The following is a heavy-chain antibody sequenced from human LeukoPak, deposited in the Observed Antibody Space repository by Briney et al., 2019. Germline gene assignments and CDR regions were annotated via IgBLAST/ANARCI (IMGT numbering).Heavy chain of an antibody. V-gene: IGHV4-30-4*01. Sequence: SETLPLTCTVSGGSISSGDYYWSWIRQPPGKGLEWIGYIYYSGSTYYNPSLKSRVTISVDTSKNQFSLKLSSVTAADTAVYYCARADYDILTGYSRPDAFDIWGQGTMVTVSS. CDR3: ARADYDILTGYSRPDAFDI. CDR2: IYYSGST. CDR1: GGSISSGDYY. D-gene: IGHD3-9*01. J-gene: IGHJ3*02.